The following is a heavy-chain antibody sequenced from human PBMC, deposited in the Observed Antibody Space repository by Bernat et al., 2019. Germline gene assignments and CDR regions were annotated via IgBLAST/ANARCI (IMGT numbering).Heavy chain of an antibody. Sequence: QVQLQQWGAGLLKPSETLSLTCAVYGGSFSGYYWSWIRQPPGKGLEWIGEINHSGSTNYNPSLKSRVTISVDTSKNQFSLKLSSVTAADTAVYYCARDLGLGDYDFRYWGQGVLVTVSS. CDR1: GGSFSGYY. CDR2: INHSGST. D-gene: IGHD4-17*01. J-gene: IGHJ4*02. CDR3: ARDLGLGDYDFRY. V-gene: IGHV4-34*01.